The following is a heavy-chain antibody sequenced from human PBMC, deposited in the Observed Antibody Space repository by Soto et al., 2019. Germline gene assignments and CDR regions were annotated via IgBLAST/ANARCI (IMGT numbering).Heavy chain of an antibody. CDR2: IKQDGSEK. V-gene: IGHV3-7*01. D-gene: IGHD3-3*01. CDR3: ARRYYDFWSGYPFDY. CDR1: GFTFSSYW. Sequence: PGGSLRLSCAASGFTFSSYWMSWVRQAPGKGLEWVANIKQDGSEKYYVDSVKGRFTISRDNAKNSLYLQMNSLRAEDTAVYYCARRYYDFWSGYPFDYWGQGTLVTVS. J-gene: IGHJ4*02.